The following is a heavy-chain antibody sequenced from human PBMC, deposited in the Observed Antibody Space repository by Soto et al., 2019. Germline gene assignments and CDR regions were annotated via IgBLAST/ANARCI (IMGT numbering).Heavy chain of an antibody. D-gene: IGHD3-3*01. V-gene: IGHV3-30*18. CDR2: ISYDGSNK. CDR3: AKEGPYYDFWSGYNWFDP. Sequence: ESGGGVVQPGRSLRLSCAASGFTFSSYGMHWVRQAPGTGLEWVAVISYDGSNKYYADSVKGRFTISRDNSKNTLYLQMNSLRAEDTAVYYCAKEGPYYDFWSGYNWFDPWGQGTLVTVSS. J-gene: IGHJ5*02. CDR1: GFTFSSYG.